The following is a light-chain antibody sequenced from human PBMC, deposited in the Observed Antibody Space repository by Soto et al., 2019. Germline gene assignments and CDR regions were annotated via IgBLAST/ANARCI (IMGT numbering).Light chain of an antibody. V-gene: IGLV2-14*01. CDR3: SSYTSSSTLYV. CDR1: SSDVGGYNY. Sequence: QSALTQPASVSGSPGQSITISCTGTSSDVGGYNYVSWYQQHPGKAPKLMIYEVSNRPSGVSNRFSGSKSGNTASLTISGXXXXXXXXXXXSSYTSSSTLYVFGTGTKLTVL. J-gene: IGLJ1*01. CDR2: EVS.